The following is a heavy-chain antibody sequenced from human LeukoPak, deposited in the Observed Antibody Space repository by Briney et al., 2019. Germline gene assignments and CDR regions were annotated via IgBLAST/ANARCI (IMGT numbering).Heavy chain of an antibody. D-gene: IGHD3-22*01. CDR3: ARAYYDCSGYLAGPFDY. CDR2: INPSGGST. Sequence: AASVKVSCKASGYTFTSYYMHWVRQAPGQGLEWMGIINPSGGSTSYAQKFQGRVTMTRDTSTSTVYMELSSLRSEDTAVYYCARAYYDCSGYLAGPFDYWGQGTLVTVSS. CDR1: GYTFTSYY. J-gene: IGHJ4*02. V-gene: IGHV1-46*01.